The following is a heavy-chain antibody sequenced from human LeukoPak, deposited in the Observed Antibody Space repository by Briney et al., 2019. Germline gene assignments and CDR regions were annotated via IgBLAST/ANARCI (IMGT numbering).Heavy chain of an antibody. CDR2: ITSSSSYI. V-gene: IGHV3-21*04. CDR1: GLTFSSYN. D-gene: IGHD3-10*01. J-gene: IGHJ4*02. Sequence: PGGSLRPSCAASGLTFSSYNMNWVRQAPGKGLEWVSSITSSSSYIYYADSVKGRFTISRDNAKNSLYLQINSLRAEDTAVYYCAKDVDVGVYWGQGTLVTVSS. CDR3: AKDVDVGVY.